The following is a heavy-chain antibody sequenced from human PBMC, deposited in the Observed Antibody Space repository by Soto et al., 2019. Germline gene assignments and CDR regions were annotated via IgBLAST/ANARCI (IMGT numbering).Heavy chain of an antibody. J-gene: IGHJ4*02. CDR1: GFTFSSYE. Sequence: GGSLRLSCAASGFTFSSYEMNWVRQAPGKGLEWVGQIDSKIDADKTDFAAPVKGRFTLSRDDSKNTVCLQMNGLEIEDTAMYYCVTRFTAVATARFGYWGQGTLVTVSS. V-gene: IGHV3-15*04. D-gene: IGHD2-21*02. CDR3: VTRFTAVATARFGY. CDR2: IDSKIDADKT.